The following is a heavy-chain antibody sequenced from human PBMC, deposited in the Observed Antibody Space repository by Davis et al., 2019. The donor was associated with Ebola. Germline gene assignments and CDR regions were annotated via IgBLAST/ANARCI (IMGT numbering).Heavy chain of an antibody. J-gene: IGHJ4*02. CDR3: AQQLGDYGGNALRY. V-gene: IGHV3-23*01. CDR2: ISSSGGST. D-gene: IGHD4-23*01. CDR1: GFTFNIFD. Sequence: GESLKISCAASGFTFNIFDMHWVRQAPGKGLEWVSGISSSGGSTYYADSVKGRFTISRDNSKNTLYLQMDSLRAEDTAVYYCAQQLGDYGGNALRYWGQGTLVTVSS.